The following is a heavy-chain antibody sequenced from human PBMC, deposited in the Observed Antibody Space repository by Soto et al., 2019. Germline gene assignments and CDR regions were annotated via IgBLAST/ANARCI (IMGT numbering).Heavy chain of an antibody. Sequence: ASVNVSCKVSGYTLTELSMHWVLQAPGKGLEWMGGFDPEDGETIYAQKFQGRVTMTEDTSTDTAYMELSSLRSEDTAVYYCATETPRITIFGVGDRYYYGMDVWGQGTTVTVSS. CDR2: FDPEDGET. D-gene: IGHD3-3*01. J-gene: IGHJ6*02. CDR1: GYTLTELS. V-gene: IGHV1-24*01. CDR3: ATETPRITIFGVGDRYYYGMDV.